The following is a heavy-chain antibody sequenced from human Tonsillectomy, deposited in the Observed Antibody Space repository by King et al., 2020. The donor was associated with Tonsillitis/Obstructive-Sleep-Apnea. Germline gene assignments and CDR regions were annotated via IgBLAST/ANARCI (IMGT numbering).Heavy chain of an antibody. J-gene: IGHJ4*02. CDR3: ARDTGGESVVTLDF. D-gene: IGHD4-23*01. CDR1: GGSISSTNW. Sequence: VQLQESGPGLVKPSGTLSLTCAVSGGSISSTNWWSWVRQPPEKGLEWIGEIYHSGSTNYNPSLKSRVSISVDKSKNQFSLKLSSVTAAATAVYYCARDTGGESVVTLDFWGQGTLVIVSS. CDR2: IYHSGST. V-gene: IGHV4-4*02.